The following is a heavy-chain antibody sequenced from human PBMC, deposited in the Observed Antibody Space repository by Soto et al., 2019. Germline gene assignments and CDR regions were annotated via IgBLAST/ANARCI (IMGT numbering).Heavy chain of an antibody. CDR2: INAGNGNT. V-gene: IGHV1-3*05. CDR3: ARGPIGSAAYGMDV. Sequence: QVQLVQSGAEEKKPGASVKVSCKASGYTFTSYAMHWVRQAPGQRLEWMGWINAGNGNTKYSQKFQGRVTITRDTSASTAYMELSSLRSEDTAVYYCARGPIGSAAYGMDVWGQGTTVTVSS. CDR1: GYTFTSYA. J-gene: IGHJ6*02.